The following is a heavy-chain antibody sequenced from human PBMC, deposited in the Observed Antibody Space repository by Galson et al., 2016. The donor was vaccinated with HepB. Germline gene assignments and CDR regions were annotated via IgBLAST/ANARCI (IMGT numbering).Heavy chain of an antibody. D-gene: IGHD3-3*01. J-gene: IGHJ3*01. CDR2: TYYRSKWYT. Sequence: CAISGDSVSSNSAAWNWIRQSPSRGLEWLGRTYYRSKWYTDYAVSVKSRITINPDTSKNQFSLQLNSVTPEDTAVDFCARAHMSERLLGWLLTPYDAFDVWGLGTMVTVSS. CDR1: GDSVSSNSAA. CDR3: ARAHMSERLLGWLLTPYDAFDV. V-gene: IGHV6-1*01.